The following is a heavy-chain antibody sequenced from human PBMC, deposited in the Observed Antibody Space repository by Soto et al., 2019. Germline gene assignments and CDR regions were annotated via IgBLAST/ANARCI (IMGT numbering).Heavy chain of an antibody. CDR1: GGTFSSYT. Sequence: SVKVSCKASGGTFSSYTISWVRQAPGQGLEWMGRIIPILGIANYAQKFQGRVTITADKSTSTAYMELSSLRSEDTAVYYCARDSVDSSGYDDAFDIWGQGTMVTVSS. J-gene: IGHJ3*02. V-gene: IGHV1-69*04. CDR2: IIPILGIA. D-gene: IGHD3-22*01. CDR3: ARDSVDSSGYDDAFDI.